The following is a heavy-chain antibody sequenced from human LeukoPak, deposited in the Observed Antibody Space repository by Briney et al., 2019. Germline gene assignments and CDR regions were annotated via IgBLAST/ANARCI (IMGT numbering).Heavy chain of an antibody. D-gene: IGHD3-22*01. V-gene: IGHV1-69*01. CDR1: GGTFSIYA. Sequence: GASVKVSCRASGGTFSIYAISWGREAPGQGLEWMGGIIPIFGTANYAQKFQGRVTITADESTSTAYMELSSLRSEDTAVYYGARGGDYYDSSGYHPFDYWGQGTLVTVSS. J-gene: IGHJ4*02. CDR3: ARGGDYYDSSGYHPFDY. CDR2: IIPIFGTA.